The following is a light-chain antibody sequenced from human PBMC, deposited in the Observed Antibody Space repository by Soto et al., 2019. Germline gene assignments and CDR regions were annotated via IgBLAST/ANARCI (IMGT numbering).Light chain of an antibody. CDR2: AAH. CDR3: LQDYNYPLT. J-gene: IGKJ4*01. V-gene: IGKV1-6*01. CDR1: QGIRHY. Sequence: AIQMTQSPSSLSASVGDRVTITCRASQGIRHYLGWYQQKPGKAPKLLNYAAHSVQSGVPSRFSGSGYGTDVTLTISSLQPDDFATYYCLQDYNYPLTFGGGTKVEIK.